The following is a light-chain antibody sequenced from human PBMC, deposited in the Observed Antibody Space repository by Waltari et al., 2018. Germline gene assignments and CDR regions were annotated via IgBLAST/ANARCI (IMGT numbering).Light chain of an antibody. Sequence: QSALTQPRSVSGSPGQSVTISCTGTRSDVGSYNFVSWYQQHPGKAPKLMIYDVTQRPSGVHPRFSGSKSGNTASLTISGLQPEDEADYYCSSYAGSYTWVFGGGTKLTVV. CDR3: SSYAGSYTWV. CDR1: RSDVGSYNF. CDR2: DVT. V-gene: IGLV2-11*01. J-gene: IGLJ3*02.